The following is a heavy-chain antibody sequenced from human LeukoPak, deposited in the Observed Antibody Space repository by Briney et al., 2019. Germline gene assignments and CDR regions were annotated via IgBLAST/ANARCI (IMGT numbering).Heavy chain of an antibody. CDR1: GYTFTGYY. D-gene: IGHD6-13*01. J-gene: IGHJ4*02. Sequence: GASVKVSCKASGYTFTGYYMHCVRQAPGQGLEWMGWINPNSGGTNYAQNFQGKVTMTRDTSISTAYMELSRQRCDDTAVYYCVREQSRYSSRLQEMDYWGQGTLVTVSS. CDR2: INPNSGGT. V-gene: IGHV1-2*02. CDR3: VREQSRYSSRLQEMDY.